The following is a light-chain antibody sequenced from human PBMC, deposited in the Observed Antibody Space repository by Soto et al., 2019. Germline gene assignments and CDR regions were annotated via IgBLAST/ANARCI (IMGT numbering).Light chain of an antibody. CDR1: QSVTSN. CDR3: QQYNNWPLT. CDR2: ATS. Sequence: EILMTQSPAILSVSPGERATLSCRASQSVTSNLAWFQQKPGQAPRLLIFATSTRATGIPARFSGSGSGTEFTLTISSLQSEDFAVYYCQQYNNWPLTFGGGTKVDIK. V-gene: IGKV3-15*01. J-gene: IGKJ4*01.